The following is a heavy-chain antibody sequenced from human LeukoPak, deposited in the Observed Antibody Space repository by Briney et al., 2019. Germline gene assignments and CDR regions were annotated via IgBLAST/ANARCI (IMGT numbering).Heavy chain of an antibody. CDR1: GGSISSYY. CDR2: IYYSGST. V-gene: IGHV4-59*01. CDR3: ARYIVSYPHDAFDI. Sequence: SETLSLTCTVSGGSISSYYWSWIRQPPGKGLEWIGYIYYSGSTSYNPSLKSRVTISVDTSKKQFSLKLSSATAADTAFYYCARYIVSYPHDAFDIWGQGTMVTVSS. J-gene: IGHJ3*02. D-gene: IGHD1-26*01.